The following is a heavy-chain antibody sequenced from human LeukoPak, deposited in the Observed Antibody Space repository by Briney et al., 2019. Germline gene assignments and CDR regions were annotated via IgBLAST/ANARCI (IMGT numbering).Heavy chain of an antibody. Sequence: GGSLRLSCAASGFTFNNYWMHWVRQVPGKGLMWVSRINSDGSGTTYADSVKGRFTISRDNAKNTLYLQMNSLRAEDTAVYYCAKEVVVVPAAAFDYWGQGTLVTVSS. CDR3: AKEVVVVPAAAFDY. CDR1: GFTFNNYW. CDR2: INSDGSGT. V-gene: IGHV3-74*01. D-gene: IGHD2-2*01. J-gene: IGHJ4*02.